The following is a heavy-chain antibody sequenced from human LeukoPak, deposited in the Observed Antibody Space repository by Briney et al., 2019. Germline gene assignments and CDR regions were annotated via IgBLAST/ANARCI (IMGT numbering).Heavy chain of an antibody. CDR2: IIPTFGTA. V-gene: IGHV1-69*13. CDR3: ARVMGYCSSTSCRGAFDI. D-gene: IGHD2-2*01. J-gene: IGHJ3*02. Sequence: SVKVSCKASGGTFSSYAISWVRQAPGQGLEWMGGIIPTFGTANYAQKFQGRVTITADESTSTAYMELSSLRSEDTAVYYCARVMGYCSSTSCRGAFDIWGQGTMVTVSS. CDR1: GGTFSSYA.